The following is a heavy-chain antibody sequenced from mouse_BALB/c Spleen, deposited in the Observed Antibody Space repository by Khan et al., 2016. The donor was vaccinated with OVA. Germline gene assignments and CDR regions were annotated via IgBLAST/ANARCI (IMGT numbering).Heavy chain of an antibody. CDR3: ASELGRYYAMDY. V-gene: IGHV3-2*02. Sequence: EVQLQESGPGLVKPSQSLSLTCTVAGYSITSDYAWNWIRQFPGNKLEWMGYISYSGSTGYNPSLKSRISITRDTSKNQFFLQLNSVTTEDTATYYCASELGRYYAMDYWGQGTSVTGS. CDR2: ISYSGST. J-gene: IGHJ4*01. D-gene: IGHD4-1*01. CDR1: GYSITSDYA.